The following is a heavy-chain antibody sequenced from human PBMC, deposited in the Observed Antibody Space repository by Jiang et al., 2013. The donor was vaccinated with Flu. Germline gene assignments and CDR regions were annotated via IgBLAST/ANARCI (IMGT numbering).Heavy chain of an antibody. J-gene: IGHJ4*02. CDR1: GFTFSSYA. V-gene: IGHV3-23*01. CDR3: AKEGVGWGGSYGGANDY. CDR2: ISGSGGST. D-gene: IGHD1-26*01. Sequence: AASGFTFSSYAMSWVRQAPGKGLEWVSAISGSGGSTYYADSVKGRFTISRDNSKNTLYLQMNSLRAEDTAVYYCAKEGVGWGGSYGGANDYWGQGTLVTVSS.